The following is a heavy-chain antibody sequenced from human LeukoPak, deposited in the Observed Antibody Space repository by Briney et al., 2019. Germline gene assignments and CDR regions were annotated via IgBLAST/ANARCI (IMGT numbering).Heavy chain of an antibody. V-gene: IGHV3-30*02. J-gene: IGHJ4*02. Sequence: PGGSLRLSCAASGFTFSSYGMHWVRQSPGKGLEWVAFIRYDGNIKFYADSMKGRFTISRDNSKNTLYLHINSLRPEDTALYYCVKDNPLDYWGQGTLVIVSS. CDR2: IRYDGNIK. CDR1: GFTFSSYG. CDR3: VKDNPLDY. D-gene: IGHD1-14*01.